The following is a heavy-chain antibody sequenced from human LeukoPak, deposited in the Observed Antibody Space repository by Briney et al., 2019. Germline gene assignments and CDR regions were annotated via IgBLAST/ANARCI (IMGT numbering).Heavy chain of an antibody. Sequence: SETLSLTCTVSGGSISSSSYYWGWIRQPPGKGLEWIGSIYYSGSTYYNPSLKSRVTISVDTSKNQFSLKLSSVTAADTAVYYCARVDYGGNSGLDWYFDLWGRGTLVTVSS. V-gene: IGHV4-39*07. D-gene: IGHD4-23*01. CDR2: IYYSGST. J-gene: IGHJ2*01. CDR3: ARVDYGGNSGLDWYFDL. CDR1: GGSISSSSYY.